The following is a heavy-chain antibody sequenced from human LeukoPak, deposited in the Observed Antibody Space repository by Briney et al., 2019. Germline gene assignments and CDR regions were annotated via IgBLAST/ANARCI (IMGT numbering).Heavy chain of an antibody. CDR1: GFTFSHAW. J-gene: IGHJ4*02. CDR2: IKSKTDGGTT. CDR3: TTGAETYYYDSSGYESGGY. Sequence: GGSLRLSCAASGFTFSHAWMNWVRQAPGKGLEWVGRIKSKTDGGTTDYAAPVKGRFTISRDDSKNTLYLQMNSLKTEDTAVYYCTTGAETYYYDSSGYESGGYWGQGTLVTVSS. V-gene: IGHV3-15*07. D-gene: IGHD3-22*01.